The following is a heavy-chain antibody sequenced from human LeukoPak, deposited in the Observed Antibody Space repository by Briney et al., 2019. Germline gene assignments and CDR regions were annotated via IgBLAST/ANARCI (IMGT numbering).Heavy chain of an antibody. CDR2: IKQDGSEK. D-gene: IGHD3-3*01. Sequence: PGGSLRLSCAASGFTFSSFWMGWVRQAPGRGLEWVANIKQDGSEKYYVDSVKGRFTISRDNAKNSLYLQMNSLRAEDTAVYYCAREGGWSGYQYYYYYYMDVWGKGTTVTVSS. V-gene: IGHV3-7*01. J-gene: IGHJ6*03. CDR3: AREGGWSGYQYYYYYYMDV. CDR1: GFTFSSFW.